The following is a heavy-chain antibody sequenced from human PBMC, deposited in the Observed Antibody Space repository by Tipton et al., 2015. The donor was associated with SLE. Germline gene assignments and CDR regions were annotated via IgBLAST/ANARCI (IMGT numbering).Heavy chain of an antibody. CDR1: GGSFSGYY. Sequence: TLSLTCAVYGGSFSGYYWSWIRQPPGKGLEWIGEINHSGSTNYNPSLKSRVTISVDTSKNQFSLKLSSVTAADTAVYYCARSRGFWSGYADAFDIWGQGTMVTVSS. V-gene: IGHV4-34*01. CDR2: INHSGST. D-gene: IGHD3-3*01. J-gene: IGHJ3*02. CDR3: ARSRGFWSGYADAFDI.